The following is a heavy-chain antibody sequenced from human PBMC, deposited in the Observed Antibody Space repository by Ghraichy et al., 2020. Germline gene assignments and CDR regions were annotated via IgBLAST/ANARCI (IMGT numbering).Heavy chain of an antibody. CDR3: ARDQYYYDSSGYPGWGLDY. V-gene: IGHV1-3*01. D-gene: IGHD3-22*01. Sequence: ASVKVSCKASGYTFNSYTMHWVRQAPGQRLEWMGWIDGVNGNTQYSQKFQGRVTITRDTSASTAYMELSSLRSEDTAVYYCARDQYYYDSSGYPGWGLDYWGQGTLVTVSS. CDR1: GYTFNSYT. CDR2: IDGVNGNT. J-gene: IGHJ4*02.